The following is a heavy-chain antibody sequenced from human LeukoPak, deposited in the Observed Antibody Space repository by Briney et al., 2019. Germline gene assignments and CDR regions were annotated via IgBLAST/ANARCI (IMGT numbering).Heavy chain of an antibody. CDR1: GFTFSTYG. CDR2: IRYDGINK. D-gene: IGHD3-10*01. V-gene: IGHV3-30*02. J-gene: IGHJ4*02. Sequence: PGGSLRLSCAASGFTFSTYGMHWVRQAPGKGLEWVAFIRYDGINKYYADSVKGRFTISRDNSKNTLYLQMNSLKTEDTAVYYCTRVSRSGSYSDFWGQGTLVTVS. CDR3: TRVSRSGSYSDF.